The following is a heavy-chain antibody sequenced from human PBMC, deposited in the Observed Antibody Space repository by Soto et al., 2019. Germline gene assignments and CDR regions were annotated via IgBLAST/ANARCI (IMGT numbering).Heavy chain of an antibody. J-gene: IGHJ6*02. Sequence: PSETLSLTCTVSGGSISSSSYYWGWIRQPPGKGLEWIGSIYYSGSTYYNPSLKSRVTISVDTSKNQFSLKLSSVTAADTAVYYCARSRRGAYSSGWYSPSGYYNYGIDVWGQGTKVTVSS. CDR1: GGSISSSSYY. CDR2: IYYSGST. CDR3: ARSRRGAYSSGWYSPSGYYNYGIDV. V-gene: IGHV4-39*01. D-gene: IGHD6-19*01.